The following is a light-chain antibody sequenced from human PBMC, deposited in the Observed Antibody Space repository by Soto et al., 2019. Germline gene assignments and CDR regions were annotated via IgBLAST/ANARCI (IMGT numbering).Light chain of an antibody. CDR1: QSLNLW. CDR2: KAS. V-gene: IGKV1-5*03. CDR3: QQYKAYPYT. Sequence: DIEMTQTPSTLPASVGDRVTITCRATQSLNLWLAWYQQKPGKAPKLLISKASSLESGVPSRFIGSGSGTEFSLTISGLQPDDFATYHCQQYKAYPYTFGQGTKLEMK. J-gene: IGKJ2*01.